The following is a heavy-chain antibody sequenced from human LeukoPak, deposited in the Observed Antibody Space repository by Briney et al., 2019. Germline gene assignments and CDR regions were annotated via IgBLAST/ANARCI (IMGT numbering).Heavy chain of an antibody. CDR2: IYYSGST. V-gene: IGHV4-39*07. CDR3: ARNFSSGWFDY. J-gene: IGHJ4*02. Sequence: SETLSLTCTVSGGSISSSNYYWGWIRQPPGKGLEWIGSIYYSGSTSYNPSLRSRVTISVDTSKNQFSLKLSSVTAADTAVYYCARNFSSGWFDYWGQGTLVTVSS. CDR1: GGSISSSNYY. D-gene: IGHD6-19*01.